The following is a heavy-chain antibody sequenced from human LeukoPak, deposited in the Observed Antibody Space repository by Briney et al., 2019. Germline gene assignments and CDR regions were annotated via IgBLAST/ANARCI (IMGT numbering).Heavy chain of an antibody. CDR3: AREHWNDDY. Sequence: GGSLRLSCATSGFTFNNYAMSWVRQAPGKGLEWVSAISSTGIAAYYADSVKGRFTISKDNSKNTLYLQMNSLRAEDTAVYYCAREHWNDDYWGQGTLVTVSS. CDR2: ISSTGIAA. J-gene: IGHJ4*02. V-gene: IGHV3-23*01. CDR1: GFTFNNYA. D-gene: IGHD1-1*01.